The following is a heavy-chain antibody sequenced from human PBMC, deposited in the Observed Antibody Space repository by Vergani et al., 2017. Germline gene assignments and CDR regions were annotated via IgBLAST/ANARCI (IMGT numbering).Heavy chain of an antibody. D-gene: IGHD6-13*01. CDR2: INPNSGGT. Sequence: QVQLVQSGAEVKKPGASVKVSCKASGYTFTSYYMHWVRQAPGQGLEWMGWINPNSGGTNYAQKFQGRVTMTRDTSISTAYMELSRLRSDDTAVYYCARRGGGSWYYYYYYYGMDVWGQGTTVTVSS. CDR1: GYTFTSYY. CDR3: ARRGGGSWYYYYYYYGMDV. V-gene: IGHV1-2*02. J-gene: IGHJ6*02.